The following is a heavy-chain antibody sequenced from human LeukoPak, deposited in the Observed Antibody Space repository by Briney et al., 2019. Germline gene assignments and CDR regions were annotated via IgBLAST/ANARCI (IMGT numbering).Heavy chain of an antibody. CDR3: ARDPYSGGYGDYYYYYMDL. V-gene: IGHV3-23*01. CDR2: ISGGVGTI. CDR1: GFSVNTYA. Sequence: PGGSLRLSCAASGFSVNTYAMFWIRQAPGKGLEWVSGISGGVGTIYYADSVKGRFTISRDSSKNTLYLQMNSLRAEDTAVYYCARDPYSGGYGDYYYYYMDLWGQGTTVTISS. J-gene: IGHJ6*03. D-gene: IGHD1-26*01.